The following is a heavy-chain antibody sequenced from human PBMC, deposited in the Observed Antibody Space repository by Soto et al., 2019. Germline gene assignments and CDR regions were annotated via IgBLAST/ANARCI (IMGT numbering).Heavy chain of an antibody. CDR2: IYSGGST. Sequence: GGSLRLSCAASGFTVSSNYMSWVRQAPGKGLEWVSVIYSGGSTYYADSVKGRFTISRDNSKNTLYLQMNSLRAEDTAVYYCARTSEPTYYFDYWGQGTLVTVSS. CDR3: ARTSEPTYYFDY. J-gene: IGHJ4*02. CDR1: GFTVSSNY. V-gene: IGHV3-66*01.